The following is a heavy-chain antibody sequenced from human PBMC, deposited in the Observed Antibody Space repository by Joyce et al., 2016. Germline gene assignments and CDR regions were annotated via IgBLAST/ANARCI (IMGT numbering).Heavy chain of an antibody. CDR1: GYTFSGDY. Sequence: QVQLVQSGAEVKKPGASVKVSCKASGYTFSGDYMHWVRQAPGQGLEWMGWIDHHTGGTNYEQRFQGRVTLTRDTSINTAYMELRNLRSDDTAVYYCARDPGVGDYWGQGTLVIVSS. D-gene: IGHD1-26*01. CDR2: IDHHTGGT. CDR3: ARDPGVGDY. V-gene: IGHV1-2*02. J-gene: IGHJ4*02.